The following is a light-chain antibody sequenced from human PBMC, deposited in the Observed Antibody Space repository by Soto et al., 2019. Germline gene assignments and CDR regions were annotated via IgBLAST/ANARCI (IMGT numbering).Light chain of an antibody. J-gene: IGKJ1*01. CDR3: QQSYRTPST. CDR2: AAS. V-gene: IGKV1-39*01. CDR1: QSISSY. Sequence: DIQMTQSPSSLSASVGDRVTITCRASQSISSYLNWYQQKPGKAPKLLIYAASSLQSGVPSRFSGSGSGTDFTLTISSLQPEDFATYCCQQSYRTPSTLGQGTKVEIK.